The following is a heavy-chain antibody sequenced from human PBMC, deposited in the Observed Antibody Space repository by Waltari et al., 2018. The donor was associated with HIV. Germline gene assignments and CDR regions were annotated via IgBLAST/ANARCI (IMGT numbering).Heavy chain of an antibody. CDR3: ARIHQAHRYYYDSSGYSVYFDY. CDR2: INPNSGGT. J-gene: IGHJ4*02. D-gene: IGHD3-22*01. Sequence: QVQLVQSGAEVKKPGASVKVSCKASGSTFTGYYMHWVRRAPGQGLEWMGRINPNSGGTNYAQKFQGRVTMTRDTSISTAYMELSRLRSDDTAVYYCARIHQAHRYYYDSSGYSVYFDYWGQGTLVTVSS. CDR1: GSTFTGYY. V-gene: IGHV1-2*06.